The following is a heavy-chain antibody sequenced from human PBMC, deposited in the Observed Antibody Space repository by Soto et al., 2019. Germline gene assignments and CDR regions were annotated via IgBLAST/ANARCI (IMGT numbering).Heavy chain of an antibody. V-gene: IGHV1-18*01. CDR3: ARVKGSGYHNWFDP. Sequence: SGKXXCKASGYTFTSYGISWVRQAPGQGLEWMGWISAYNGNTNYAQKLQGRVTMTTDTSTSTAYMELRSLRSDDTAVYYCARVKGSGYHNWFDPWGQGTLVTVSS. D-gene: IGHD3-22*01. CDR2: ISAYNGNT. J-gene: IGHJ5*02. CDR1: GYTFTSYG.